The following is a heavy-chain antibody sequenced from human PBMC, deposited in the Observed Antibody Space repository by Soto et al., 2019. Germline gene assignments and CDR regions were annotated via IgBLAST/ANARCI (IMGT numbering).Heavy chain of an antibody. Sequence: QVQLVQSGAEVKKPGSSVKVSCKASGRTFSSYAISWVRQAPGQGLEWMGGIIPIFGTANYAQKFQGRVTITADESTSTAYMELSSLRSEGTAVYYCARGYSSSWAYYFDYWGQGTLVTVSS. D-gene: IGHD6-13*01. CDR2: IIPIFGTA. CDR3: ARGYSSSWAYYFDY. V-gene: IGHV1-69*12. J-gene: IGHJ4*02. CDR1: GRTFSSYA.